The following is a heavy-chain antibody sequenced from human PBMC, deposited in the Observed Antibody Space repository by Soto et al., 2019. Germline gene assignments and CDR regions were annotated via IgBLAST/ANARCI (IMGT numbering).Heavy chain of an antibody. Sequence: XETLSLTCSIYSWSFSGYYWSWIRQPPGRGLDWIGEIIQSGNTNYSPSLKSRVANSIDTSKKQFSLNLASVSAADTAVYYCARAPKVSGSSQTRPDFWSQGTLVTVSS. J-gene: IGHJ4*02. CDR1: SWSFSGYY. D-gene: IGHD6-6*01. V-gene: IGHV4-34*12. CDR3: ARAPKVSGSSQTRPDF. CDR2: IIQSGNT.